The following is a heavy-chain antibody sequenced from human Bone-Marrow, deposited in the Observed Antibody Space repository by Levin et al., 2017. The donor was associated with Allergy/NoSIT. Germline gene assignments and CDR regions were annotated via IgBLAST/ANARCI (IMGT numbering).Heavy chain of an antibody. CDR1: GFTFSSYS. J-gene: IGHJ4*02. CDR3: ARDLRINGIAVTNDY. CDR2: ISRSSGTI. D-gene: IGHD6-19*01. V-gene: IGHV3-48*02. Sequence: GESLKISCAASGFTFSSYSMNWVRQAPGKGLEWVSYISRSSGTIYYADSVKGRVTISRDNAKNSLFLQMNSLRDEDTAVYYCARDLRINGIAVTNDYWGQGTQVTVSS.